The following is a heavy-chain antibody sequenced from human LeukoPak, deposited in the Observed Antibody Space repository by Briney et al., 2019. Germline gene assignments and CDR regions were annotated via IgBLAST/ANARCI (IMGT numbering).Heavy chain of an antibody. CDR1: GGSISSYY. V-gene: IGHV4-4*07. D-gene: IGHD1-26*01. CDR2: IYPSGST. Sequence: PSETLSLTCIASGGSISSYYWSWIRQPPGKGLDWIGRIYPSGSTNYNPSLKSRVTISVDKSKHQFSLKLSSVTAADTAVYSCASERKIVGATEGYWGQGTLVTVSS. J-gene: IGHJ4*02. CDR3: ASERKIVGATEGY.